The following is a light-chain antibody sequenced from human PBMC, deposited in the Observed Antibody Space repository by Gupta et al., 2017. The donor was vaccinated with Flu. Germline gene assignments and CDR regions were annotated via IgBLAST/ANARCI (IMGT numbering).Light chain of an antibody. CDR1: QSISRY. CDR2: TAS. Sequence: PSSLSASVGDRVTITCRARQSISRYLNWYQQQPGKAPNLLIYTASSVQSGVPSRFSGSGSGTDFTLTISRLQPEDFATYYCQQKDSTSWTFGQGTKVEIK. CDR3: QQKDSTSWT. J-gene: IGKJ1*01. V-gene: IGKV1-39*01.